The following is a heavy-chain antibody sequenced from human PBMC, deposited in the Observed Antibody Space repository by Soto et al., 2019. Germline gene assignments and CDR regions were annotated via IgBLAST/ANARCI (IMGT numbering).Heavy chain of an antibody. J-gene: IGHJ3*02. V-gene: IGHV1-3*01. CDR2: INAGNGNT. D-gene: IGHD3-10*01. CDR3: ARAPWDYYGSGSHDAFDI. Sequence: GASVKVSCTASGYTFTSYAMHWVRQAPGQRLEWMGWINAGNGNTKYSQKFQGRVTMTRDTSTSTVYMELSSLRSEDTAVYYCARAPWDYYGSGSHDAFDIWGQGTMVTVSS. CDR1: GYTFTSYA.